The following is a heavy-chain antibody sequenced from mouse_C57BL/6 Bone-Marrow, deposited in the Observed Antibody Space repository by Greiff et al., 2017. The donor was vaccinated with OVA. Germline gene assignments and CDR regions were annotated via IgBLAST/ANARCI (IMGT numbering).Heavy chain of an antibody. CDR3: ATAYYSNYVAD. CDR2: IDPENGDT. D-gene: IGHD2-5*01. J-gene: IGHJ3*01. V-gene: IGHV14-4*01. CDR1: GFNFTDDY. Sequence: EVQLQQSGAELVRPGASVKLSCTASGFNFTDDYMHWVKQRPAQGLEWIGWIDPENGDTDYASKFTGKATITADTSSNTAYLQLSSLTSEDTAVYYGATAYYSNYVADWGQGTLVTVSA.